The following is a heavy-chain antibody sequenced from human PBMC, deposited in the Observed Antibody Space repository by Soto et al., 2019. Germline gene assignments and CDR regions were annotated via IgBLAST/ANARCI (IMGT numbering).Heavy chain of an antibody. CDR1: GFTFSSYA. J-gene: IGHJ4*02. D-gene: IGHD5-18*01. CDR3: AKDLGGGYSDGSYPPPPFDY. CDR2: ISGSGGST. Sequence: EVQLLESGGGLVQPGGSLRLSCAASGFTFSSYAMSWVRQAPGKGLEWVSAISGSGGSTYYADSVKGRFTISRDNSKNTLDLEMNGLRAEDTAVYYCAKDLGGGYSDGSYPPPPFDYWGQGTLVTVSS. V-gene: IGHV3-23*01.